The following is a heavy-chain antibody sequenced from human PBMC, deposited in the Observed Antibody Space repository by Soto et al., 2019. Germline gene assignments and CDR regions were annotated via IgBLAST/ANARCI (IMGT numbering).Heavy chain of an antibody. CDR3: AKAITAPWYDY. CDR2: IRSKANSYAT. CDR1: GFTFSGSA. J-gene: IGHJ4*02. V-gene: IGHV3-73*01. Sequence: PGGSLRLSCAASGFTFSGSAMHWVRQASGKGLEWVGRIRSKANSYATAYAASVKGRFTISRDDSKNTAYLQMNSLRAEDTAVYYCAKAITAPWYDYWGQGTLVTVAS. D-gene: IGHD3-16*01.